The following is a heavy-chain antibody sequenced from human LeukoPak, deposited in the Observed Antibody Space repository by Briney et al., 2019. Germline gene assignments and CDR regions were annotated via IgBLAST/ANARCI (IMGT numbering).Heavy chain of an antibody. J-gene: IGHJ4*02. CDR2: IYNSGST. CDR1: GGSISSYS. CDR3: ARNAGDY. Sequence: PSETLSLTCTVSGGSISSYSWSWIQQPPGKGLEWIGYIYNSGSTNYNPSLKSRVTISVDTSKNQFSLKLISVTAADTAVYYCARNAGDYWGQGTLVTVSS. V-gene: IGHV4-59*01.